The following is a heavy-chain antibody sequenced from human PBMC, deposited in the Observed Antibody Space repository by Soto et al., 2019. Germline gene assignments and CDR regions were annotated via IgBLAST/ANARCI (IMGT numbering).Heavy chain of an antibody. J-gene: IGHJ5*02. CDR2: INPKSDDT. CDR1: GYAFSVNH. D-gene: IGHD4-4*01. V-gene: IGHV1-2*02. Sequence: ASVKVSCKASGYAFSVNHIHWLRRAPGQGLEWMGRINPKSDDTNYAQKFQGRVTMTRDTSIDTAYLELTGLTSDDTATYYCARKKSLDYIRSGLDPWGQGILGTGPS. CDR3: ARKKSLDYIRSGLDP.